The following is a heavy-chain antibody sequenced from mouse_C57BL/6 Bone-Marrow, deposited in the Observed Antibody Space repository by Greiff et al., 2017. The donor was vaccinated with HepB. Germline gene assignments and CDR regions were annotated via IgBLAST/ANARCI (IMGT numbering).Heavy chain of an antibody. V-gene: IGHV1-55*01. CDR3: ARGENSSGYVSCFAY. Sequence: QVQLQQPGAELVKPGASVKMSCKASGYTFTSYWITWVKQRPGQGLEWIGDIYPGSGSTNYNEKFKSKATLTGDTSSSTAYMQLSSLTSEGSAVYYCARGENSSGYVSCFAYWGQGTRVTVSA. CDR2: IYPGSGST. CDR1: GYTFTSYW. J-gene: IGHJ3*01. D-gene: IGHD3-2*02.